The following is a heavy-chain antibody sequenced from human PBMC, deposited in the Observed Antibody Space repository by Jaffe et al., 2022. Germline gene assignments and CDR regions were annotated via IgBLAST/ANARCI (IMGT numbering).Heavy chain of an antibody. CDR1: GFIFSDYG. CDR3: AKDLGYCSGGGCYSGFYLDY. D-gene: IGHD2-15*01. V-gene: IGHV3-30*02. CDR2: IRYDGSNK. Sequence: QVQLVESGGGVVQPGGSLRLSCAASGFIFSDYGMHWVRQAPGKGLEWVAFIRYDGSNKYYADSVKGLFTISRDNSKNTLFLQMDSLRAEDTAIYYCAKDLGYCSGGGCYSGFYLDYWGQGTLVTVSS. J-gene: IGHJ4*02.